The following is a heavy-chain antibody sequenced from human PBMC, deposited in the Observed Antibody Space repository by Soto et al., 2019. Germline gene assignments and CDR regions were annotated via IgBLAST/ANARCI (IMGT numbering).Heavy chain of an antibody. D-gene: IGHD1-26*01. V-gene: IGHV3-23*01. CDR2: IGGSNTDR. Sequence: DVQLLQSGGGLVQPGGSLTLSCAASRFIFSDYAMNWVRQAPGKGLEWVSSIGGSNTDRYYADFVKGRFIISRDNSKNTMDLQMNSLRDDDTAVYYCAKDAVSYNGKWDWFDSWGQGTLVTVSS. CDR1: RFIFSDYA. J-gene: IGHJ5*01. CDR3: AKDAVSYNGKWDWFDS.